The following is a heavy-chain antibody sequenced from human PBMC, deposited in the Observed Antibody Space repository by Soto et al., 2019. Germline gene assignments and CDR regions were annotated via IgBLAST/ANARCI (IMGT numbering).Heavy chain of an antibody. CDR2: IMPLFGKA. V-gene: IGHV1-69*01. Sequence: QVQLVQSGAEVKKPGSSVKVSCKASGGTFSRYAISWVRQAPGQRREWMGGIMPLFGKANYAQNFQGRVTITADESTSTAYMELSSLRSEDTAVYYCARDGTLYDSSGYYYLYWGQGTLVTVSS. CDR1: GGTFSRYA. CDR3: ARDGTLYDSSGYYYLY. J-gene: IGHJ4*02. D-gene: IGHD3-22*01.